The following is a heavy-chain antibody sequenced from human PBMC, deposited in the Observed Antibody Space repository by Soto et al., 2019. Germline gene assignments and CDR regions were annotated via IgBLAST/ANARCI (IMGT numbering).Heavy chain of an antibody. CDR1: GFTFSSYG. J-gene: IGHJ6*02. D-gene: IGHD6-6*01. CDR2: ISYDGSNK. V-gene: IGHV3-30*18. CDR3: AKGVKAARPGQYYYYYYGMDV. Sequence: QVQLVESGGGVVQPGRSLRLSCAASGFTFSSYGMHWVRQAPGKGLEWVAVISYDGSNKYYADSVKGRFTISRDNSKNTLYLQMNSLRAEDTAVYYCAKGVKAARPGQYYYYYYGMDVWGQGTTVTVSS.